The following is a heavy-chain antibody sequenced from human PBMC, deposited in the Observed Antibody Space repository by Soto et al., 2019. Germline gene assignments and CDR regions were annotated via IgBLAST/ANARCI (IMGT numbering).Heavy chain of an antibody. V-gene: IGHV1-3*01. Sequence: QVQLVQSGAEVKKPGASVKVSCKASGYTFTTYAMHWVRQAPGQRLEWMGWINAGNGNTQYSQKFQGRVTITRDTXAXTXXMELSSLRSEDTAVYYCARPRMVRGVIEWGYYFDYWGQGTLVTVSS. CDR2: INAGNGNT. CDR1: GYTFTTYA. J-gene: IGHJ4*02. D-gene: IGHD3-10*01. CDR3: ARPRMVRGVIEWGYYFDY.